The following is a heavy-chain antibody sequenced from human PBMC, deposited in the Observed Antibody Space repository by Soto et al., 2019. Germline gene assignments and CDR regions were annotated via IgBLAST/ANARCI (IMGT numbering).Heavy chain of an antibody. CDR3: ARDRRTYYDFWSGYGSWFDS. D-gene: IGHD3-3*01. J-gene: IGHJ5*01. CDR1: GGSISSGGYY. Sequence: SDTLSLTCTVSGGSISSGGYYWSWIRQHPGKGLEWIGYIYYSGSTYYNPSLKSRVTISVDTSKNQFSLKLSSVTAADTAVYYCARDRRTYYDFWSGYGSWFDSWGQGTLVTVSS. V-gene: IGHV4-31*03. CDR2: IYYSGST.